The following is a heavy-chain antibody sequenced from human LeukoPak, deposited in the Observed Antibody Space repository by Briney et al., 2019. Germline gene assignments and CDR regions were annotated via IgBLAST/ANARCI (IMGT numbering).Heavy chain of an antibody. CDR3: ARGITMTELDY. V-gene: IGHV4-38-2*02. J-gene: IGHJ4*02. CDR2: IYHSGST. CDR1: GYSISSGYY. Sequence: SETLSLTCTVSGYSISSGYYWGWIRQPPGKGLEWIGSIYHSGSTYYNPSLKSRVTISVDTSKNQFSLKLSSLTAADTAVYYCARGITMTELDYWGQGTLVTVSS. D-gene: IGHD3-22*01.